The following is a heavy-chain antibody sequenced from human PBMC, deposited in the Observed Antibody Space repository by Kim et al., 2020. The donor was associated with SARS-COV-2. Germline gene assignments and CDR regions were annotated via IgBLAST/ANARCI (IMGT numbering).Heavy chain of an antibody. D-gene: IGHD6-13*01. V-gene: IGHV3-30*04. CDR2: ISYDGSNK. J-gene: IGHJ5*02. Sequence: GGSLRLSCAASGFTFSSYAMHWVRQAPGKGLEWVAVISYDGSNKYYADSVKGRFTISRDNSKNTLYLQMNSLRAEDTAVYYCARDVGRIAAAFGWFDPWGQGTLVTVSS. CDR3: ARDVGRIAAAFGWFDP. CDR1: GFTFSSYA.